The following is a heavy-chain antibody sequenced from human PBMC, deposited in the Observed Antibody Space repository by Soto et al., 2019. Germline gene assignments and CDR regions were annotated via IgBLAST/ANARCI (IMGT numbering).Heavy chain of an antibody. J-gene: IGHJ4*02. CDR3: ARDAAAGLNDY. Sequence: ASVKVSCKASGYTFASYGISWVRQAPGQGLEWMGWISAYNGNTKYAQKFQGRVTMTTDTSTSTAYMEVRSLRSDDTAVYYCARDAAAGLNDYWGQGTLVTVSS. D-gene: IGHD6-13*01. CDR2: ISAYNGNT. V-gene: IGHV1-18*01. CDR1: GYTFASYG.